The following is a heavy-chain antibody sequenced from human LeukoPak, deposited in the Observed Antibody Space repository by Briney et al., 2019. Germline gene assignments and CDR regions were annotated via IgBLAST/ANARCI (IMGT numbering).Heavy chain of an antibody. D-gene: IGHD5-24*01. CDR2: ISHSGST. Sequence: PSETLSLTCAVYGGPFSGYYWNWIRQPPGKGLEWIGEISHSGSTNYNPSLKSRVTISVDTSKTQFSLKLSSVTAADTAVYYCARGQGWLLNFGYFDLWGRGTLVIVSS. CDR3: ARGQGWLLNFGYFDL. V-gene: IGHV4-34*01. CDR1: GGPFSGYY. J-gene: IGHJ2*01.